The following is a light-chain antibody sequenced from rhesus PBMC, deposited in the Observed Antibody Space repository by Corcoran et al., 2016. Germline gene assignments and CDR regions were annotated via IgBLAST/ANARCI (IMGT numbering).Light chain of an antibody. J-gene: IGKJ4*01. CDR3: LQSSNWLT. CDR2: GAS. CDR1: QSVNSY. V-gene: IGKV3-24*04. Sequence: EIVMTQSPATLALSPGERATLSCRASQSVNSYLAWYQQKPGQAPRLLIYGASSRATGIPDRFSGSGSGTEFTLTISSLEPEDIGVYFCLQSSNWLTFGGGTKVELK.